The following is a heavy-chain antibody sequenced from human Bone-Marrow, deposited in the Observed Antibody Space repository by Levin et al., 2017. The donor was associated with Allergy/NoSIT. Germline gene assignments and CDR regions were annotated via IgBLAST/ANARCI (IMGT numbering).Heavy chain of an antibody. Sequence: SQTLSLTCAVTGYSISGGYYWGWIRQAPGKGLEWIGSFYHSGRTNYNPSLKSRVTIPADMSKNQFSLNLSSVTAADTAVYYCARDSGITIFAVTPYDAFGMWGQGTVVTVSS. D-gene: IGHD3-3*01. CDR1: GYSISGGYY. CDR2: FYHSGRT. J-gene: IGHJ3*02. V-gene: IGHV4-38-2*02. CDR3: ARDSGITIFAVTPYDAFGM.